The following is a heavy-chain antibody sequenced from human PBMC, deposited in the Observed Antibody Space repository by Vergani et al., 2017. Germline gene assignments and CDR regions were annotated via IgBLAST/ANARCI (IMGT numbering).Heavy chain of an antibody. CDR1: GYSISSGYF. D-gene: IGHD2-21*01. CDR3: ASTYCGGDC. Sequence: QVQLQESGPRLVKPSETLSLICSVSGYSISSGYFWGWIRQSPGKGLEWIGNIYHSGGAYYNPSLKGRVTISVDTSKNQFSLKLSSVTAADTAVYYCASTYCGGDCYGQGTLVTVSS. J-gene: IGHJ4*02. V-gene: IGHV4-38-2*02. CDR2: IYHSGGA.